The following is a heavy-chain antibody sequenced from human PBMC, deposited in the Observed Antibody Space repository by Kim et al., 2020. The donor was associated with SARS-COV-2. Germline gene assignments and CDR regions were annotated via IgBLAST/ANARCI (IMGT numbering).Heavy chain of an antibody. CDR1: GNSIGSNY. CDR2: IDYSGST. Sequence: SETLSLTCNVSGNSIGSNYWSWIRQPPGKGLEWIGDIDYSGSTDRNPSLKSRVTLSIDTSKNQFFLRLTSVTPADTAMYYCAGGATTTIPWGQGILVTVSS. D-gene: IGHD1-1*01. CDR3: AGGATTTIP. J-gene: IGHJ5*02. V-gene: IGHV4-59*01.